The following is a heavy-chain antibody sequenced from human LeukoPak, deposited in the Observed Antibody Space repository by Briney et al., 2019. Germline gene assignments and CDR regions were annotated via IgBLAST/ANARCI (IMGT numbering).Heavy chain of an antibody. CDR3: ATSGNYDFWSGPTALDY. CDR1: GFTFSNAW. V-gene: IGHV3-15*01. Sequence: KPGGSLRLSCAASGFTFSNAWMSWVRQAPGKGLEWVGRIKSKTDGGTTDYAAPVKGRFTISRDDSKNTLYLQMDSLKTEDTAVYYCATSGNYDFWSGPTALDYWGQGTLVTVSS. CDR2: IKSKTDGGTT. D-gene: IGHD3-3*01. J-gene: IGHJ4*02.